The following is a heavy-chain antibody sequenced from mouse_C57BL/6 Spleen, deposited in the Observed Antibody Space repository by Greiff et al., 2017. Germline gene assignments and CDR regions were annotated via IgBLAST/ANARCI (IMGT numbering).Heavy chain of an antibody. Sequence: VKVVESGAELVKPGASVKMSCKASGYTFTTYPIEWMKQNHGKSLEWIGNFHPYNDDTKYNEKFKGKATLTVEKSSSTVYLELSRLTSDDSAVYYCARGATVVEGYFDNWGQGTTLTVSS. V-gene: IGHV1-47*01. CDR1: GYTFTTYP. J-gene: IGHJ2*01. D-gene: IGHD1-1*01. CDR2: FHPYNDDT. CDR3: ARGATVVEGYFDN.